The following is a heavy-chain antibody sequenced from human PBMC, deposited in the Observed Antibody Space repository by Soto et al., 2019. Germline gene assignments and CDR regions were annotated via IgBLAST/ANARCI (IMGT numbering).Heavy chain of an antibody. Sequence: GGSLRLSCAASGFTFSSYAMSWVRQAPGKGLEWVSAISGSGGSTYYADSVKGRFTISRDNSKNTLYLQMNSLRAEDTAVYYCARLGYFHNSGYSYFDSWGHGTLVTVSS. CDR3: ARLGYFHNSGYSYFDS. V-gene: IGHV3-23*01. CDR2: ISGSGGST. J-gene: IGHJ5*01. D-gene: IGHD3-22*01. CDR1: GFTFSSYA.